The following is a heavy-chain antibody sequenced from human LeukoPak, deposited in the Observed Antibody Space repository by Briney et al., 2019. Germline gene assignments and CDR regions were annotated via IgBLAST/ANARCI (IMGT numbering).Heavy chain of an antibody. CDR1: VGSISSYY. CDR2: IYTSGST. D-gene: IGHD3-3*01. Sequence: SETLSLTCTVSVGSISSYYWRCSRQPAGKGLEWSGRIYTSGSTNYNPSLKSRVTMPVDTSKTQFSLKLSSVTAADTDVYYCESLPPRWSGAFDIWGKGTMVTVSS. J-gene: IGHJ3*02. CDR3: ESLPPRWSGAFDI. V-gene: IGHV4-4*07.